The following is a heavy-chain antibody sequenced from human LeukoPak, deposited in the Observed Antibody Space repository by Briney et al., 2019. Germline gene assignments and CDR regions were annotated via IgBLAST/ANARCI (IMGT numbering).Heavy chain of an antibody. D-gene: IGHD2-2*02. CDR2: IYTSGST. Sequence: SETLSLTCTVSGGSIGTYYWSWIRQSPGKGLEWIGRIYTSGSTNYNPSLKSRVTMSVDTSKNQFSLKLSSVTAADTAVYYCAREWHCSSTSCYNYYYMDVWGKGTTVTVSS. V-gene: IGHV4-4*07. J-gene: IGHJ6*03. CDR3: AREWHCSSTSCYNYYYMDV. CDR1: GGSIGTYY.